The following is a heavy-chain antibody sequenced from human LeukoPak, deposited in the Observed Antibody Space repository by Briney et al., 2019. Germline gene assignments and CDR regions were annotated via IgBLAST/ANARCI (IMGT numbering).Heavy chain of an antibody. Sequence: PGRSLRLSCAASGFTFDDYAMHWVRQAPGKGLEWVSGISWNSGSIGYADSVKGRFTISRDNAKNSLYLQMNSLRAEDTALYYCAKDWGSADCTNGVCYFGYYGMDVWGQGTTVTVSS. D-gene: IGHD2-8*01. J-gene: IGHJ6*02. CDR2: ISWNSGSI. V-gene: IGHV3-9*01. CDR1: GFTFDDYA. CDR3: AKDWGSADCTNGVCYFGYYGMDV.